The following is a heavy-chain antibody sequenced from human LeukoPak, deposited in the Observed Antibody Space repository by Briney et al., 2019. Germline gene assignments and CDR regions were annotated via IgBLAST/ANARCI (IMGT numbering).Heavy chain of an antibody. D-gene: IGHD3-16*01. Sequence: PGGSLRLSCAASGFTFSDYYMSWIRQAPGKGLEWVSTIKGTGLTTYYADSVKGRFTISRDNAKNSLFLQMSSLRADDTAIYYCAGAGELRYMDVWGKGTAVTISS. CDR2: IKGTGLTT. V-gene: IGHV3-11*04. CDR1: GFTFSDYY. CDR3: AGAGELRYMDV. J-gene: IGHJ6*03.